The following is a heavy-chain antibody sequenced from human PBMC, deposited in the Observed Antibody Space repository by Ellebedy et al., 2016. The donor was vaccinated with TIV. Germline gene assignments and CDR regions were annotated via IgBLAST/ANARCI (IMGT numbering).Heavy chain of an antibody. D-gene: IGHD2-21*01. CDR1: GYTFTSYY. V-gene: IGHV1-46*01. Sequence: ASVKVSXXASGYTFTSYYMHWVRQAPGQGLEWMGIINPSGGSTSYAQKFQGRVTITRDTSASTAYMELSSLRSEDTAVYYCARVPRAPYCGGDCYFGYWGQGTLVTVSS. CDR2: INPSGGST. CDR3: ARVPRAPYCGGDCYFGY. J-gene: IGHJ4*02.